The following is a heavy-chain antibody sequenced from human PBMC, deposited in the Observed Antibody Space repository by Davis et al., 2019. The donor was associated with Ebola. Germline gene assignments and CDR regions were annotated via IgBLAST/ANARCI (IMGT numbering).Heavy chain of an antibody. V-gene: IGHV5-10-1*01. CDR3: ARQAWSAAAPSYYGMDV. J-gene: IGHJ6*02. CDR2: LDPPSSYT. Sequence: GESLKISCKGSGYSFPSYWLSWVRQMPGPGLAWLGRLDPPSSYTNYRPSFQGHVTISADKSLSTAYLQWSSLKASDTAMYFCARQAWSAAAPSYYGMDVWGQGTTVTVSS. CDR1: GYSFPSYW. D-gene: IGHD6-13*01.